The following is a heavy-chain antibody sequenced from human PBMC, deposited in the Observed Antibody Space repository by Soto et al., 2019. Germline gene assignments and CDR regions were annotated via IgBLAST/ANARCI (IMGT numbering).Heavy chain of an antibody. J-gene: IGHJ6*02. V-gene: IGHV1-69*14. CDR3: ARHCSGGSCYWGPYYHYAMDV. CDR2: IIPSFGTT. CDR1: GGAFTSYA. D-gene: IGHD2-15*01. Sequence: QVQLVQAGAEVKRPGSSVQVSCKASGGAFTSYALSWVRQAPAQGLEWMGGIIPSFGTTNYAQRYQDRVTFSADKSTNTAYMELTSPTSDDTAVYYCARHCSGGSCYWGPYYHYAMDVWGQGTAVTVSS.